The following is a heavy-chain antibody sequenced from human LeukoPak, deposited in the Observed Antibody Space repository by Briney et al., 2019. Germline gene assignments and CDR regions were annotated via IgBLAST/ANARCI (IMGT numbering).Heavy chain of an antibody. V-gene: IGHV1-2*02. Sequence: ASVKVSCKASGYTFTGYYMHWVRQAPGQGLEWMGWINPKSGGTNNAQKFQGRVTMTRDTSISTAYMELSRLRFDDTAVYYCARDHSSGWLRHFDYWGQGTLVTVSS. D-gene: IGHD6-19*01. CDR1: GYTFTGYY. J-gene: IGHJ4*02. CDR3: ARDHSSGWLRHFDY. CDR2: INPKSGGT.